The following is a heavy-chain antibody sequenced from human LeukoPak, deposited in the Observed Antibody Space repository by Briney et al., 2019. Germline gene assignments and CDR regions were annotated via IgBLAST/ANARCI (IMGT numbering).Heavy chain of an antibody. CDR3: ARDLPYYRPPPHAFDI. CDR1: GYTFTSYG. V-gene: IGHV1-18*01. CDR2: ISAYSGNT. Sequence: ASVKVSCKASGYTFTSYGISWVRRAPGQGLEWMGWISAYSGNTNYAQKLQGRDTMTTDTSTSTAYMELRSLRSDDTAVYYCARDLPYYRPPPHAFDIWGQGTMVTVSS. J-gene: IGHJ3*02. D-gene: IGHD3-10*01.